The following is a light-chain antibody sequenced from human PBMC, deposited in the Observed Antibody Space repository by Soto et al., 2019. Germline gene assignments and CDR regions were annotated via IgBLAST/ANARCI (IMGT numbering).Light chain of an antibody. V-gene: IGLV1-40*01. CDR2: GNS. CDR1: SSNIGAGYD. CDR3: QSLDSSLSVLWV. J-gene: IGLJ3*02. Sequence: QSVLTQPPSVSGAPGQRVTISCTGSSSNIGAGYDVHWYQQLPGTAPKLLIYGNSNRPSGVPDRFSGSKSGTSASLAITGLQPEDEADYYCQSLDSSLSVLWVFGGGIKLTVL.